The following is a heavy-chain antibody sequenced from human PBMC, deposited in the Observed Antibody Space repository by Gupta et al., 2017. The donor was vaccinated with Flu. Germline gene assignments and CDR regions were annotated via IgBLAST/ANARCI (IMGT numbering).Heavy chain of an antibody. CDR1: GFPFSSYA. CDR2: IRGSGGST. D-gene: IGHD2-2*01. CDR3: AKGYCSSTSCHFDY. J-gene: IGHJ4*02. V-gene: IGHV3-23*01. Sequence: EVQLLESGGGLVQPGGSLRLSCAASGFPFSSYAMSWVRQAPGKGLEWVSAIRGSGGSTYYADSVKGRFTISRDNSKNTLYLQMNSLRAEDTAVYYCAKGYCSSTSCHFDYWGQGTLVTVSS.